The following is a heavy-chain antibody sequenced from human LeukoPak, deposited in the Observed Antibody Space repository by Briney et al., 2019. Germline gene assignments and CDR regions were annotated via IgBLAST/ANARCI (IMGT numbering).Heavy chain of an antibody. CDR1: GYTLTGLS. V-gene: IGHV1-24*01. J-gene: IGHJ4*02. CDR2: FDPEDGET. Sequence: ASVNVSCTVSGYTLTGLSIHWVRQAPGQGLEWMGGFDPEDGETIYAQKFQGRVTMTEDTSTDTAYMELSSLRSEDTAVYYCATSLYYCDSSGYAPLVCWGQGTLVTVS. CDR3: ATSLYYCDSSGYAPLVC. D-gene: IGHD3-22*01.